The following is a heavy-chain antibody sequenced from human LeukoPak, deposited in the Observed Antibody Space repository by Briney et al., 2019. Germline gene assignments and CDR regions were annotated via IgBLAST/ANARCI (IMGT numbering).Heavy chain of an antibody. D-gene: IGHD1-26*01. V-gene: IGHV1-46*01. Sequence: ASVKVSCKASGYTFTGYYMHWVRQAPGQGLEWMGIINPSGGSTSYAQKFQGRVTMTRDTSTSTVYMELSSLRSEDTAVYYCARDPPPGWWELQYRDYYYGMDVWGQGTTVTVSS. CDR2: INPSGGST. J-gene: IGHJ6*02. CDR3: ARDPPPGWWELQYRDYYYGMDV. CDR1: GYTFTGYY.